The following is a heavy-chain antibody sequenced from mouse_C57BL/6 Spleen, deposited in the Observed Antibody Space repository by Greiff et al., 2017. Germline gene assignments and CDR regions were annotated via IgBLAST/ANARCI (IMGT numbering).Heavy chain of an antibody. CDR3: TRAGENYYGRAWFAY. V-gene: IGHV5-9-1*02. D-gene: IGHD1-1*01. J-gene: IGHJ3*01. CDR1: GFTFSSYA. Sequence: EVMLVESGEGLVKPGGSLKLSCAASGFTFSSYAMSWVRQTPEKRLEWVAYISSGGDYIYYADTVKGRFTISRDNARNTLYLQMSSLKSEDTAMYYCTRAGENYYGRAWFAYWGQGTLVTVSA. CDR2: ISSGGDYI.